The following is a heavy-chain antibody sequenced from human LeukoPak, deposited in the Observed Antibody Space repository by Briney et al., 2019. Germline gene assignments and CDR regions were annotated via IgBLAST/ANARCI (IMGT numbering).Heavy chain of an antibody. CDR1: GFIFTDYG. CDR2: IRYDGSDK. Sequence: GGSLRLSCAASGFIFTDYGMHRVRQAPGKGLEWLTFIRYDGSDKYYADSVKGRFTISRDNSKNTLYLQMNSLTSEDTAVYYCAKEGTASKPSDLDYWGQGILVTVSS. V-gene: IGHV3-30*02. CDR3: AKEGTASKPSDLDY. D-gene: IGHD1/OR15-1a*01. J-gene: IGHJ4*02.